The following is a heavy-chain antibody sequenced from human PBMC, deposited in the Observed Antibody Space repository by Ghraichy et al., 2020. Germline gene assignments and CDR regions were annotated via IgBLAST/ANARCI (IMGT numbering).Heavy chain of an antibody. CDR2: FNGDGSAA. D-gene: IGHD6-19*01. V-gene: IGHV3-74*01. CDR1: GFTFSNYW. J-gene: IGHJ4*02. CDR3: ARGAGIAVAGPLYYFDY. Sequence: LSLTCAASGFTFSNYWMHWVRQAPGRGLMWVSRFNGDGSAATYADSVKGRFTISRDNATLYLQMNSLRAEDTAVYYCARGAGIAVAGPLYYFDYWGQGTLVTVSS.